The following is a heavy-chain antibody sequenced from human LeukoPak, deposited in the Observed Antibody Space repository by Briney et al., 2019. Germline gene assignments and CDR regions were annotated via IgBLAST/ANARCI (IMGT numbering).Heavy chain of an antibody. CDR1: AFTVSNNY. CDR2: IYSGGST. J-gene: IGHJ4*02. D-gene: IGHD3-9*01. V-gene: IGHV3-53*01. CDR3: ARGGAYDTHGVLDY. Sequence: GGSLILSCTDSAFTVSNNYMSWVGQAPRKGLEWVSVIYSGGSTYYTDSAKGRFTISRDNYKNTLYLQMQSMRAEATAMSYCARGGAYDTHGVLDYLLQGALVTVSS.